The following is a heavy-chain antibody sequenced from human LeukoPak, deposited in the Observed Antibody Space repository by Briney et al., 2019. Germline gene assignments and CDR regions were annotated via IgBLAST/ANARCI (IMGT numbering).Heavy chain of an antibody. V-gene: IGHV1-18*01. CDR3: AKAHYSVAAAGMSDD. CDR2: ISAYNGNT. J-gene: IGHJ4*02. Sequence: ASEKVSCKASGYTFTSYGINWVRQAPGQGLEWMGWISAYNGNTNYAQKVQGRVTMTTDTSTSTAYMELRSLRSDDTAVYYCAKAHYSVAAAGMSDDWGQGTLVTVSS. CDR1: GYTFTSYG. D-gene: IGHD6-13*01.